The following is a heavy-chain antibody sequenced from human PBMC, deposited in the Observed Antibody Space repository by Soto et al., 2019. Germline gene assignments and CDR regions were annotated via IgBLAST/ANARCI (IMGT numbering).Heavy chain of an antibody. CDR1: GFTFSSYS. Sequence: EVQLVESGGGLVKPGGSLRLSCAASGFTFSSYSMNWVRQAPGKGLEWVSAISSSSSYIYYADSVKGRFTISRDNAKNSLYLQMNSLRAEETAVYYCARVNMVTIFGVVITYYYYMDVWGKGTTVTVSS. CDR2: ISSSSSYI. CDR3: ARVNMVTIFGVVITYYYYMDV. V-gene: IGHV3-21*01. D-gene: IGHD3-3*01. J-gene: IGHJ6*03.